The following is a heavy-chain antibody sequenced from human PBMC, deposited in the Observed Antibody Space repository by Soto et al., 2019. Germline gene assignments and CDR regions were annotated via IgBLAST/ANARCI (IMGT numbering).Heavy chain of an antibody. J-gene: IGHJ6*02. D-gene: IGHD3-3*01. V-gene: IGHV4-59*01. CDR3: ARDRIFGVDYYGMDV. CDR1: GGSISGYY. Sequence: SETLSLTCTVSGGSISGYYWSWIRQPPGKGLEWIGYSYYSGSTNYNPSLKSRVTISVDTSKNQFSLKLSSVTAADTAVYCCARDRIFGVDYYGMDVWGQGTTVTVSS. CDR2: SYYSGST.